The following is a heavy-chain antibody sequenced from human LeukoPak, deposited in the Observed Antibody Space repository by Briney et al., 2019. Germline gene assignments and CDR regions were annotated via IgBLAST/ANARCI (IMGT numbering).Heavy chain of an antibody. Sequence: GGSLRLSCAASGFTFTIFGLNWVRQAPGKGPEWVSYIDARSGITYYADSVQGRFTVSRDDARESVFLQMDGLRVDDTAVYYCARTYDFGRGPPGDAFDNWGPGTWVIVSA. D-gene: IGHD3-3*01. V-gene: IGHV3-48*01. CDR3: ARTYDFGRGPPGDAFDN. J-gene: IGHJ3*02. CDR1: GFTFTIFG. CDR2: IDARSGIT.